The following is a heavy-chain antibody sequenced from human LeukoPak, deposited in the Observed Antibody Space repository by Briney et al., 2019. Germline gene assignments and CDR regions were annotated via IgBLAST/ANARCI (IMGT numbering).Heavy chain of an antibody. CDR2: ISGGGGNT. Sequence: GGSLRLSCAASGFTCSTYAMSWVRQAPGKGLEWVSAISGGGGNTYYADSVKGRFTISRDNSKNTLYLQMNSLRAEDTAVYYCGKNRYSGSLSPFDIWGQGTMVTVSS. CDR1: GFTCSTYA. J-gene: IGHJ3*02. CDR3: GKNRYSGSLSPFDI. D-gene: IGHD1-26*01. V-gene: IGHV3-23*01.